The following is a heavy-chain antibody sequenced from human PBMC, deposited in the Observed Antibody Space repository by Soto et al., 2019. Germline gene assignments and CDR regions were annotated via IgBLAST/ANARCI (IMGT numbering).Heavy chain of an antibody. V-gene: IGHV6-1*01. CDR2: TYYRSKWYN. D-gene: IGHD5-12*01. CDR1: GDSVSSSSAA. J-gene: IGHJ4*02. Sequence: HSQTLSLTCAISGDSVSSSSAAWNWIRQSPSRELEWLGRTYYRSKWYNDYAVSVKSRITINPDTSKNQFSLQLNSVTPEDTAVYYCARALGGAQYLGVLSSYDPFDYWGQGTLVTVSS. CDR3: ARALGGAQYLGVLSSYDPFDY.